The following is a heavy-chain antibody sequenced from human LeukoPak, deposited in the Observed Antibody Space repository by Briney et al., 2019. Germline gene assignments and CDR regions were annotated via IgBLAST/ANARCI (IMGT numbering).Heavy chain of an antibody. J-gene: IGHJ6*03. CDR1: GGSISTYH. V-gene: IGHV4-4*08. D-gene: IGHD3-10*01. Sequence: SETLSLTCTVSGGSISTYHWSWIRQPPGKGLERIGYIYTSGSTSYNPSLNSRVTISVDTSKNQFSLKLTSVTAADTAVYYCARRITYMDVWGNGTTVTVSS. CDR3: ARRITYMDV. CDR2: IYTSGST.